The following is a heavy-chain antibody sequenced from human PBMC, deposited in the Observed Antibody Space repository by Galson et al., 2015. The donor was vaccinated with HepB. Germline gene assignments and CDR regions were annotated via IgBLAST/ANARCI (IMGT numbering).Heavy chain of an antibody. V-gene: IGHV3-33*01. CDR1: GFTFNTYG. CDR2: IWSDGSNQ. D-gene: IGHD6-13*01. CDR3: AREAHIAAPACLDS. J-gene: IGHJ4*02. Sequence: SLRLSCAASGFTFNTYGMHWVRQAPGKGLEWVALIWSDGSNQYYADSVQGRFTISRDNSRNTLYLQMNNLRAEDTALYYCAREAHIAAPACLDSWGQGTLVTVSS.